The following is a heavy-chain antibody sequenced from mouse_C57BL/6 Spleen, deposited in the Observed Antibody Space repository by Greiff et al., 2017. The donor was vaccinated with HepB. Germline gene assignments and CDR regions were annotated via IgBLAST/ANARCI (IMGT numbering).Heavy chain of an antibody. D-gene: IGHD1-1*01. V-gene: IGHV1-34*01. CDR2: IYPNNGGN. Sequence: EVQLQQSGPALVKPGASVKMSCKASGYTFTDYYMHWVKQSHGKSLEWIGYIYPNNGGNGYNQKLKGKATLTVDKSSSTAYMELRSLTAEDSAVYYCASEELLRSLGYFDVWGTGTTVTVSS. CDR1: GYTFTDYY. CDR3: ASEELLRSLGYFDV. J-gene: IGHJ1*03.